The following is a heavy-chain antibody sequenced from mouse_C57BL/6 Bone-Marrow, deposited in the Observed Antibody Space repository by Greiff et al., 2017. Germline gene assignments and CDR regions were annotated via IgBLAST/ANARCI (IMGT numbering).Heavy chain of an antibody. V-gene: IGHV1-69*01. CDR2: IDPSDSYT. Sequence: VKLQESGAELVMPGASVKLSCKASGYTFTSYWMHWVKQRPGPGLEWIGEIDPSDSYTNYNQKFKGKSTLTVDKSSSTAYMQLSSLTSEDSAVYYCANLLAYWGQGTLVTVSA. CDR3: ANLLAY. J-gene: IGHJ3*01. CDR1: GYTFTSYW.